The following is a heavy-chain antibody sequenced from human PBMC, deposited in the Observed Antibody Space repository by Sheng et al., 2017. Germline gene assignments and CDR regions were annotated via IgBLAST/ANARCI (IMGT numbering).Heavy chain of an antibody. CDR2: IKSDGTNT. CDR1: GFTLSRYW. D-gene: IGHD6-19*01. J-gene: IGHJ4*02. Sequence: EVQLVESGGGLVQPGGSVRLSCVASGFTLSRYWMHWVRQVPEKGLVWVSRIKSDGTNTDYADFVQGRFAISRDSAQNTLYLQMNSLRAEDTAFYYCVKMYGYRAVAGTWFPNWGQGTLVTVSS. CDR3: VKMYGYRAVAGTWFPN. V-gene: IGHV3-74*01.